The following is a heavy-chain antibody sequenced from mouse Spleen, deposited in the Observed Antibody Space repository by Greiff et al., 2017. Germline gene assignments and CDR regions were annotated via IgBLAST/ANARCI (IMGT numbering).Heavy chain of an antibody. CDR2: ISYDGSN. J-gene: IGHJ1*01. Sequence: EVQRVESGPGLVKPSQSLSLTCSVTGYSITSGYYWNWIRQFPGNKLEWMGYISYDGSNNYNPSLKNRISITRDTSKNQFFLKLNSVTTEDTATYYCARERDYRYDGRCWYFDVWGAGTTVTVSS. V-gene: IGHV3-6*02. D-gene: IGHD2-14*01. CDR1: GYSITSGYY. CDR3: ARERDYRYDGRCWYFDV.